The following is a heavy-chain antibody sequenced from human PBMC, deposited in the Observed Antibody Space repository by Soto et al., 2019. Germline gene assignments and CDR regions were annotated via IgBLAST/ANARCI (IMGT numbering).Heavy chain of an antibody. CDR1: GGSISSYY. CDR3: ARDRLVTPHYYYYGMDV. Sequence: SETLSLTCTVSGGSISSYYWSWIRQPPGKGLEWIGYIYYSGSTNYNPSLKSRVTISVDTSKNQFSLKLSSVTAADTAVYYCARDRLVTPHYYYYGMDVWGQGTTVTVS. CDR2: IYYSGST. J-gene: IGHJ6*02. D-gene: IGHD2-21*02. V-gene: IGHV4-59*01.